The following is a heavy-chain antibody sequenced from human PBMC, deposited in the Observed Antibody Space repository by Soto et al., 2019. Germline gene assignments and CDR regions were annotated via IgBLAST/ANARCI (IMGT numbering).Heavy chain of an antibody. J-gene: IGHJ4*02. CDR3: ARDLPPVDY. Sequence: QVQLVQSGAEVKEPGASVKVSCKASGYTFSSYFIGRVRQAPGQGLEWMGWISAYNGNRNYAQNLQGRVTMTTDTSTSTAYMELRILRSDDTAVYYCARDLPPVDYWGQGTLVTVSS. V-gene: IGHV1-18*01. CDR1: GYTFSSYF. CDR2: ISAYNGNR.